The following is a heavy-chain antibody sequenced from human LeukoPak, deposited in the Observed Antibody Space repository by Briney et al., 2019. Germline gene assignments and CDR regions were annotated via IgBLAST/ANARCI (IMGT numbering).Heavy chain of an antibody. CDR2: ISYDGSNK. Sequence: LSLTCSVSDDSITMYYWTWIRQPPGKGLEWVAVISYDGSNKYYADSVKGRFTISRDNSKNTLYLQMNSLRAEDTAVYYCAKDARWLVPSLWGQGTLVTVSS. CDR3: AKDARWLVPSL. J-gene: IGHJ4*02. V-gene: IGHV3-30*18. D-gene: IGHD6-19*01. CDR1: DDSITMYY.